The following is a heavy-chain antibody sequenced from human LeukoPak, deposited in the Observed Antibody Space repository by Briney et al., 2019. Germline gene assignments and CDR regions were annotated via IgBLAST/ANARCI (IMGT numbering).Heavy chain of an antibody. CDR2: IRYDGSNK. Sequence: GGSLRLSCAASGFTFSSYGIHWVRQAPGKGLEWVAFIRYDGSNKYYADSVKGRFTISRDNSKNTLYLQMNSLRAEDTAMYYCAKGSKAVLFTRDHYMDVWGKGTTVTIPS. J-gene: IGHJ6*03. CDR3: AKGSKAVLFTRDHYMDV. V-gene: IGHV3-30*02. CDR1: GFTFSSYG. D-gene: IGHD6-19*01.